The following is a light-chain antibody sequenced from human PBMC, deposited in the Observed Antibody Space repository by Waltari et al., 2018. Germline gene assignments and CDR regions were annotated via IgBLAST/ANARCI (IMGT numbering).Light chain of an antibody. CDR1: HSLLYYSNNKND. CDR2: WAY. J-gene: IGKJ2*01. CDR3: HQYFAPPYT. Sequence: DIVMTQSPDSLTVSLGERATINCKSSHSLLYYSNNKNDKSWYQQKPGQAPKLLIYWAYTRDSGVPDRFSGSGSETDFTLTISSLQAEDVAVYHCHQYFAPPYTFGRGTKLEIK. V-gene: IGKV4-1*01.